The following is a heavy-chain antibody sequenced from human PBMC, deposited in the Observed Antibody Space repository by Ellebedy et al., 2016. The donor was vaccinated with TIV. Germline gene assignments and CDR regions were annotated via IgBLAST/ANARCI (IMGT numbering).Heavy chain of an antibody. D-gene: IGHD3-9*01. V-gene: IGHV3-66*01. CDR1: GFTFSSYE. CDR2: IYSGGST. J-gene: IGHJ3*02. CDR3: ARELTGIDAFDI. Sequence: GESLKISCAASGFTFSSYEMNWVRQAPGKGLEWVSVIYSGGSTYYADSVKGRFTISRDNSKNTLYLQMNSLRAEDTAVYYCARELTGIDAFDIWGQGTMVTVSS.